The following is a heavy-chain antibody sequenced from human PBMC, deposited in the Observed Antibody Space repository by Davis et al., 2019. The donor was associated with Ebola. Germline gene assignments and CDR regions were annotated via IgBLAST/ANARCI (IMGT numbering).Heavy chain of an antibody. V-gene: IGHV3-48*02. J-gene: IGHJ3*02. CDR2: ISSSSSTI. CDR1: GFTFSSYS. CDR3: ARRAYCSSTSCPVGDAFDI. Sequence: GESLKISCAASGFTFSSYSMNWVRQAPGKGLEWVSYISSSSSTIYYADSVKGRFTISRDNAKNSLYLQMNSLRDEDTAVYYCARRAYCSSTSCPVGDAFDIWGQGTMVTVSS. D-gene: IGHD2-2*01.